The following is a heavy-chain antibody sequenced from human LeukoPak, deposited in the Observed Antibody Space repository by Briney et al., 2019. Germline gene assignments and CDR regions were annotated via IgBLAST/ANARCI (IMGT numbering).Heavy chain of an antibody. V-gene: IGHV3-30*02. D-gene: IGHD3-10*01. Sequence: GSLRLSCEASGFNFSTNGMHWVRQAPGKGLEWVSFIRFDGTKTFYGDSVRGRFTISRDNSKNTLYLQLSSLRGDDTAVYYCARDFDDVSGNYYYIPDYWGQGTLVTVSS. CDR2: IRFDGTKT. J-gene: IGHJ4*02. CDR1: GFNFSTNG. CDR3: ARDFDDVSGNYYYIPDY.